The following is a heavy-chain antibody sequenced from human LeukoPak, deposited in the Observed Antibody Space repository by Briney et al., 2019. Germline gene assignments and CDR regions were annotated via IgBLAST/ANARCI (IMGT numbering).Heavy chain of an antibody. CDR1: GFTFSSYA. D-gene: IGHD1-1*01. J-gene: IGHJ6*02. V-gene: IGHV3-23*01. CDR3: ARDSETETGWYYYGMDV. Sequence: PGGSLRLSCAASGFTFSSYAMSWVRRAPGKGLEWVSAISGSGSSTYYADSVKGRFTITRDNSKNTVFLQMNSLRAEDTAVYYCARDSETETGWYYYGMDVWGQGTTVTVSS. CDR2: ISGSGSST.